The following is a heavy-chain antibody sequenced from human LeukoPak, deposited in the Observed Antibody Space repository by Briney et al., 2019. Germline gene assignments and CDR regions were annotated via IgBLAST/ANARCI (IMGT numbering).Heavy chain of an antibody. CDR2: IIPILGIA. CDR1: GGTFSSYA. Sequence: SVKVSCKASGGTFSSYAISWVRQAPGQGLEWMGRIIPILGIANYAQKFQGRVTITADESTSTAYMELSSLRSEDTAVYYCVGQEQTRRITIFGVVIIEGAFDIWGQGTMVTVSS. CDR3: VGQEQTRRITIFGVVIIEGAFDI. J-gene: IGHJ3*02. D-gene: IGHD3-3*01. V-gene: IGHV1-69*04.